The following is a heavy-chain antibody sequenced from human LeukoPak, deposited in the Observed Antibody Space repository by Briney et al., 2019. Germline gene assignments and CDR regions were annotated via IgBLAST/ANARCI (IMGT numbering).Heavy chain of an antibody. CDR1: GFTFSSYA. V-gene: IGHV3-23*01. D-gene: IGHD4-17*01. J-gene: IGHJ4*02. Sequence: GGSLRLSCAASGFTFSSYAKSWVRQAPGKGLEWVSAISGSGGSTYYADSVKGRFTISRDNSKNTLYLQMNSLRAEDTAVYYCAKPLVDYVRGGFDYWGQGTLVTVSS. CDR3: AKPLVDYVRGGFDY. CDR2: ISGSGGST.